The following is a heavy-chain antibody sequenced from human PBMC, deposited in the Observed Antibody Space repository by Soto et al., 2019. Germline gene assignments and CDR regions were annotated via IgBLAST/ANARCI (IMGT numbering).Heavy chain of an antibody. CDR3: ARKPNSWPTMVRGVLYYFDY. Sequence: QVQLQQWGAGLLKPSETLSLTCAVYGGSFSGYYWSWIRQPPGKGLEWIGEINHSGSTNYNPSLKSRVTISVDTSTNQFSLKLSSVTAADTAVYYCARKPNSWPTMVRGVLYYFDYWGQGTLVTVSS. J-gene: IGHJ4*02. CDR1: GGSFSGYY. CDR2: INHSGST. D-gene: IGHD3-10*01. V-gene: IGHV4-34*01.